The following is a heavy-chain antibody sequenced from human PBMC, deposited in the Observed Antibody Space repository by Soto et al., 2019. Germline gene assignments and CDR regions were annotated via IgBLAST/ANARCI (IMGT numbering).Heavy chain of an antibody. CDR3: ARDFAYFDS. J-gene: IGHJ4*02. CDR1: GGSFKSGSYS. D-gene: IGHD3-3*01. CDR2: VYHTGRT. V-gene: IGHV4-61*01. Sequence: QVQLQESGPGLVKPSETLSLTCTVSGGSFKSGSYSWSWIRQPPGKGLKWIGYVYHTGRTSYNPSPKSRVSISMDTSKDQSSLNLDAVTAADTAVYFCARDFAYFDSWGQGTLVTVSS.